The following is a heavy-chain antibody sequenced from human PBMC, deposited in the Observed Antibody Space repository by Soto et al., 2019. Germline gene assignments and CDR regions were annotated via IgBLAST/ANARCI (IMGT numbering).Heavy chain of an antibody. Sequence: QVQLVESGGGVVQPGRSLRLSCAASGFTFSSYAMHWVRQAPGKGLEWVAVISYDGSNKYYADSVKGRFTISRDNSKNTLYLQMNSLRAEDTAVYYCARDWSALGCIAVAGTEWYFDLWGRGTLVTVSS. CDR3: ARDWSALGCIAVAGTEWYFDL. V-gene: IGHV3-30-3*01. CDR1: GFTFSSYA. D-gene: IGHD6-19*01. CDR2: ISYDGSNK. J-gene: IGHJ2*01.